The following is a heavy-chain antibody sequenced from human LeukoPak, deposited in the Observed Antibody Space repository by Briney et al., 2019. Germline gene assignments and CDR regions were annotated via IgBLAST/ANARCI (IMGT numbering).Heavy chain of an antibody. CDR1: GFTFGSYA. V-gene: IGHV3-23*01. CDR3: ARDCDDYGDPDAFDM. J-gene: IGHJ3*02. D-gene: IGHD4-17*01. CDR2: IGGSGGST. Sequence: PGGSLRLSCAASGFTFGSYAMNWVRQAPGKGLEWVSRIGGSGGSTYYADSVKGRFTISRDNSKNTLYMQMNSLRADDTAVYYCARDCDDYGDPDAFDMWGQGTMVTVSS.